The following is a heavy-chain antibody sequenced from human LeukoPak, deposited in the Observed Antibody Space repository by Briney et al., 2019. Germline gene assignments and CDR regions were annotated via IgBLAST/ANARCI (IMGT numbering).Heavy chain of an antibody. J-gene: IGHJ4*02. D-gene: IGHD6-13*01. CDR1: GASVNDNY. Sequence: PSETLSLTCTVSGASVNDNYWSWSRQPAGKTLEWIGRIYTDGCTNYNPSLKSRVAISVDTSTNQFSLFLRSVTAADTAIYYFTIGSSSGTLAYWGKGTLVTVSS. CDR3: TIGSSSGTLAY. CDR2: IYTDGCT. V-gene: IGHV4-4*07.